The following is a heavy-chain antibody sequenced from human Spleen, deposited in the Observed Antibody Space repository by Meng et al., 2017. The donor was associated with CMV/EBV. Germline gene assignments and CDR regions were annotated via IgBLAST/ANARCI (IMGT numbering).Heavy chain of an antibody. Sequence: SGFTFSTYWMSWVRQAPGKGLEWVANIKEDGRDKYYVDSVKGRFTISRDNAKNSLYLQMNSLRVEDTAVYYCARDTEVSNFWSGSNYWGQGILVTVSS. CDR1: GFTFSTYW. CDR2: IKEDGRDK. J-gene: IGHJ4*02. D-gene: IGHD3-3*01. V-gene: IGHV3-7*01. CDR3: ARDTEVSNFWSGSNY.